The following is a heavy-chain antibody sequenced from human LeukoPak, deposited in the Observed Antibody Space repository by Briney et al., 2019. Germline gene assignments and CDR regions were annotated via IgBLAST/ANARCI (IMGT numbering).Heavy chain of an antibody. D-gene: IGHD5-18*01. CDR2: ISSSGSTI. V-gene: IGHV3-11*04. CDR3: ARVGNGYSYGYYYYGMDV. J-gene: IGHJ6*04. CDR1: GFSVTNGW. Sequence: GGSLRLSCSASGFSVTNGWMSWVRQAPGKGLEWVSYISSSGSTIYYADSVKGRFTISRDNAKNSLYLQMNSLRAEDTAVYYCARVGNGYSYGYYYYGMDVWGKGTTVTVSS.